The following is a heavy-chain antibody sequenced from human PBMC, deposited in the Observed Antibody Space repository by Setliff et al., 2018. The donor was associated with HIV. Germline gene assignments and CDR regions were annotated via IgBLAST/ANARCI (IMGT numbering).Heavy chain of an antibody. CDR1: GDTFSNYA. Sequence: SVKVSCKASGDTFSNYAISWVRQAPGQGLEWMGGIIPIFGTASHAQKFQGRVTITTDESTSTAYMELSSLRFEDTAMYYCARKPHYYDSSGTNDYWGQGTLFTVSS. D-gene: IGHD3-22*01. CDR3: ARKPHYYDSSGTNDY. J-gene: IGHJ4*02. CDR2: IIPIFGTA. V-gene: IGHV1-69*05.